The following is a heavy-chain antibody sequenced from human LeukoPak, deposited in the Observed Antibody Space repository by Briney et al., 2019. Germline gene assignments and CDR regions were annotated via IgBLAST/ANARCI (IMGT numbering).Heavy chain of an antibody. CDR2: ISAYNGNT. V-gene: IGHV1-18*01. D-gene: IGHD1-1*01. Sequence: ASVKVSCKAPGYTFTSYGISWVRQAPGQGLEWMGWISAYNGNTNYAQKLQGRVTMTTDTSTSTAYMELRSLRSDDTAVYYCARDSNWNDSPMIGYWGQGTLVTVSS. CDR3: ARDSNWNDSPMIGY. CDR1: GYTFTSYG. J-gene: IGHJ4*02.